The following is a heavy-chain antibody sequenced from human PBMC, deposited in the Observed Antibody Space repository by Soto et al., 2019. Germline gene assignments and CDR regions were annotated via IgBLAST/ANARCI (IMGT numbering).Heavy chain of an antibody. CDR3: AKDTFYHDTTGYYVFDH. Sequence: GGSLRLSCAASGFTFSSYAMSWVRQAPGKGLEWVSAISGSGGSTYYADSVKGRFTISRDSSKNTVFLEMNSLRAEDTALYYCAKDTFYHDTTGYYVFDHWGQGTLVTVSS. J-gene: IGHJ4*02. CDR2: ISGSGGST. V-gene: IGHV3-23*01. CDR1: GFTFSSYA. D-gene: IGHD3-22*01.